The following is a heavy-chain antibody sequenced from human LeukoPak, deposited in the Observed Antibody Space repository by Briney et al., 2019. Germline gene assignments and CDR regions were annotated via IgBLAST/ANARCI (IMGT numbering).Heavy chain of an antibody. V-gene: IGHV3-23*01. CDR2: ISGSGGST. Sequence: GGSLRLSCAASGFTFSSYAMSWVRQAPGKGLEWVSAISGSGGSTYYADSVKGRFTISRDNSKNTLYLQMNSLRAEGTAVYYCAKDRVAARRAKGDYWGQGTLVTVSS. CDR3: AKDRVAARRAKGDY. CDR1: GFTFSSYA. D-gene: IGHD6-6*01. J-gene: IGHJ4*02.